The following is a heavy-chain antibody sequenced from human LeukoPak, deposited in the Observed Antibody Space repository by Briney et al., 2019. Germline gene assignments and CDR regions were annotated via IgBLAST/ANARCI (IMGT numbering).Heavy chain of an antibody. CDR3: AKPLSRLPSYMDV. J-gene: IGHJ6*03. D-gene: IGHD2-21*01. CDR2: ISGSGGST. Sequence: GGSLGLSCAASGFTFSSYAMSWVRQAPGKGLEWVSAISGSGGSTYYADSVKGRFTISRDNSKNTLYLQMNSLRAEDTAVYYCAKPLSRLPSYMDVWGKGTTVTVSS. V-gene: IGHV3-23*01. CDR1: GFTFSSYA.